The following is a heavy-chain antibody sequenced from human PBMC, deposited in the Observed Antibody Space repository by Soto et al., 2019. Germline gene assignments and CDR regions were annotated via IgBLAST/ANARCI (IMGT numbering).Heavy chain of an antibody. CDR1: GFTFSSYS. J-gene: IGHJ4*02. CDR2: ISSSSSYI. V-gene: IGHV3-21*01. Sequence: GGSLRLSCAASGFTFSSYSMNWVRQAPGKGLEWVSSISSSSSYIYYADSVKGRFTISRDNAKNSLYLQMNSLRAEDTAVYYCARVTDYDYIWGSYRFGGGGQGTLVTVSS. CDR3: ARVTDYDYIWGSYRFGG. D-gene: IGHD3-16*02.